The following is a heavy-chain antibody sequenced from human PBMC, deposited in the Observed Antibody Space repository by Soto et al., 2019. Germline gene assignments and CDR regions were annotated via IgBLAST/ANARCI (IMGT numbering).Heavy chain of an antibody. CDR3: AAGEYYYGSGRTCAEPKNYYYYMDV. D-gene: IGHD3-10*01. Sequence: ASVKVSCKASGFTFTSSAMQWVRQARGQRLEWIGWIVVGSGNTNYAQKFQERVTITRDMSTSTAYMELSSLRSEDTAVYYCAAGEYYYGSGRTCAEPKNYYYYMDVWGKGTTVTVSS. V-gene: IGHV1-58*02. CDR1: GFTFTSSA. J-gene: IGHJ6*03. CDR2: IVVGSGNT.